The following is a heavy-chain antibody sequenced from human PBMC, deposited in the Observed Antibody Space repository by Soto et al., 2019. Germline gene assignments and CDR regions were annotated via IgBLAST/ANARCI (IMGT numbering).Heavy chain of an antibody. J-gene: IGHJ4*02. CDR1: GSIFSGYG. D-gene: IGHD1-7*01. CDR3: ARDAIGGTVFRGFCDY. CDR2: IWYDGSNK. V-gene: IGHV3-33*01. Sequence: QKYLVESGGGVVQPGGSLRLSCVASGSIFSGYGMHWVRQAPGKGLEWVAVIWYDGSNKYYADSVKGRFTISRENSKNMLYMQMDSLRAEDTAVYYCARDAIGGTVFRGFCDYWGQGTLVTVSS.